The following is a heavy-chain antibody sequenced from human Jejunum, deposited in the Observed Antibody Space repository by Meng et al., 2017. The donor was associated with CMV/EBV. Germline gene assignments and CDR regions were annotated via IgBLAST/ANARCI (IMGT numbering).Heavy chain of an antibody. CDR2: FVNNVDT. CDR1: GYTFASYG. Sequence: QVHVLQSGAEVKEPGASVRVSCEASGYTFASYGISWLRQAPGPGLEWMGWFVNNVDTYSAQKFQGRVTMTTDTHTSTAFMELRSLRSDDTAVYYCASGFLPSWFDPWGQGTLVTVSS. V-gene: IGHV1-18*01. CDR3: ASGFLPSWFDP. D-gene: IGHD3-10*01. J-gene: IGHJ5*02.